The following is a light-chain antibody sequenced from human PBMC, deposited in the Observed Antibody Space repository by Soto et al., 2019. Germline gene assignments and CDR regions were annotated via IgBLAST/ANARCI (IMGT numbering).Light chain of an antibody. CDR3: VAWDDSLNGVV. CDR1: SSNIGGNT. Sequence: QSVLTQAPSTSGTPGQRVTISCSGSSSNIGGNTVNWYQQLPGTAPKPLIYSNNLRPSEVPGRFSGSKSGTSASLAISGLQSEDEADYYCVAWDDSLNGVVFGGGTKVTVL. V-gene: IGLV1-44*01. J-gene: IGLJ2*01. CDR2: SNN.